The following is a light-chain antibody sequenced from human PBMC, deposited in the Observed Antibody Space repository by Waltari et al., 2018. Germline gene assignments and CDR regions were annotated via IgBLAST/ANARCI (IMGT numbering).Light chain of an antibody. Sequence: QSVLTQPPSASGTPAQRRTTSCSRRSPHTGRNTVHCYQQLPRTAPNLLIYSNNQRPSGVPDRFSGSKSGTSASLAISGLQSEDEADYYCAAWDDSLNGRYVFGTGTKVTVL. CDR3: AAWDDSLNGRYV. CDR2: SNN. V-gene: IGLV1-44*01. J-gene: IGLJ1*01. CDR1: SPHTGRNT.